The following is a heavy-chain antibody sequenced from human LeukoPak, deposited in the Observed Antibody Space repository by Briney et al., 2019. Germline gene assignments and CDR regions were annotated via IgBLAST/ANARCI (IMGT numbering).Heavy chain of an antibody. CDR1: VFTFSSYA. J-gene: IGHJ3*02. CDR2: ISGSGCST. CDR3: AKDRPGAKGAFDI. Sequence: GGSLRLSCAASVFTFSSYAMSWVRQPPWKGLECVSAISGSGCSTYYADYVKGRFTISRDNSKNTLYLQMNSLRAEGTAVYYCAKDRPGAKGAFDIWGQGTMVTVSS. V-gene: IGHV3-23*01. D-gene: IGHD1-26*01.